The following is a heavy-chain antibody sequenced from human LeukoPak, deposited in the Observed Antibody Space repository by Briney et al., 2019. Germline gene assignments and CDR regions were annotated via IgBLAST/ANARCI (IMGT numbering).Heavy chain of an antibody. CDR3: VTGANLFQF. CDR2: IRHDGSQT. V-gene: IGHV3-7*01. J-gene: IGHJ4*02. Sequence: GGSLRLSCAASGFIFTDAWTSWVRQAPGKGLEWVANIRHDGSQTYYLDSVKGRFTISRDNAKNEVYLEMNNLRGADTAVYYSVTGANLFQFWGQGTLVTVSS. D-gene: IGHD1-14*01. CDR1: GFIFTDAW.